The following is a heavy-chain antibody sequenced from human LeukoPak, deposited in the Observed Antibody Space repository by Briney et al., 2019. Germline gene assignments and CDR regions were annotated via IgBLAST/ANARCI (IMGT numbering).Heavy chain of an antibody. V-gene: IGHV3-9*01. D-gene: IGHD2-15*01. CDR2: ISWNSGLI. CDR1: GVKFDDYA. Sequence: GGSLRLSCAASGVKFDDYAMHWVRQVPGKGLEWVSGISWNSGLIDYADSVKGRFSISRDNAKNSLYLQMNSLKAEDTALYYCAKERSSAIDYWGQGTLVTVSS. CDR3: AKERSSAIDY. J-gene: IGHJ4*02.